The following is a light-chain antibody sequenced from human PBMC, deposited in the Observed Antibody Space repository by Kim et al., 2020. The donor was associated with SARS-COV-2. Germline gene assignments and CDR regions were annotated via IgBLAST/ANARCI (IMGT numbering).Light chain of an antibody. CDR3: QQYNRWPPYI. CDR1: QSVGSH. V-gene: IGKV3-15*01. CDR2: GAS. Sequence: VSPGESAPLACMASQSVGSHFAWYPQRPGQAPRLLISGASTRATGVPARFSGSGSGTEFTLTISSPQSEDFGVYYCQQYNRWPPYIFGQGTKLEI. J-gene: IGKJ2*01.